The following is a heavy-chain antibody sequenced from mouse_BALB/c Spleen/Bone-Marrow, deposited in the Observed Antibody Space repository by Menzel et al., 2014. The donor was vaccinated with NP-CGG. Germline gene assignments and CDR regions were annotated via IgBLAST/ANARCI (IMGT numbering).Heavy chain of an antibody. V-gene: IGHV1-20*02. CDR3: ARGGLLRAMDY. Sequence: EVKLVESGPELVKPGASVKISCKASGYSFTGYFMNWVMQSHGKSLEWIGRINPYNGDTFYNQKFKGKATLTVDKSSSTAHMELRSLASEDPAVYYCARGGLLRAMDYWGRGTSVTVSS. J-gene: IGHJ4*01. D-gene: IGHD2-3*01. CDR1: GYSFTGYF. CDR2: INPYNGDT.